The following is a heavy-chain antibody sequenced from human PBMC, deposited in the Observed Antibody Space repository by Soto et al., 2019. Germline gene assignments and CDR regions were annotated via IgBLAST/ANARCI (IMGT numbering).Heavy chain of an antibody. CDR3: ARRTLPAPSASYNWFDP. CDR1: GGTFSSYA. Sequence: SVKVSCKASGGTFSSYAISWVRQAPGQGLEWMGGIIPIFGTANYAQKFQGRVTITAGKSTSTAYMELSSLRSEDTAVYYCARRTLPAPSASYNWFDPWGQGTLVTVSS. J-gene: IGHJ5*02. D-gene: IGHD2-2*01. V-gene: IGHV1-69*06. CDR2: IIPIFGTA.